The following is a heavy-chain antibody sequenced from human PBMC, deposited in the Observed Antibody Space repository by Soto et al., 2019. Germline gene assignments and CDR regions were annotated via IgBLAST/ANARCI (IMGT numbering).Heavy chain of an antibody. Sequence: PSETLSLTCTVSGGSITTAGYSWSWIRQPPEKALEWIGYVYHTGNADPKPSLKSRVTISLDRSKNQFSLKMTSVTAADTALYYCASRPFYYYGLDVLGQGTTVTVSS. J-gene: IGHJ6*02. CDR1: GGSITTAGYS. CDR2: VYHTGNA. CDR3: ASRPFYYYGLDV. V-gene: IGHV4-30-2*01.